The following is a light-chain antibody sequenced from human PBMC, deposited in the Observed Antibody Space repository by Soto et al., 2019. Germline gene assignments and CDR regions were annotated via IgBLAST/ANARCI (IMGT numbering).Light chain of an antibody. V-gene: IGKV3-20*01. CDR2: GVS. CDR1: QTVSSNY. Sequence: ENVLTQSPGTLSLSPGERATLSCRASQTVSSNYLAWYQQKPGQAPRLLIYGVSSRATGIPDRFSGSGSGTDFTLTISRLEPEDFAVYYCQQYSRLPLTFGGGTKVEIK. CDR3: QQYSRLPLT. J-gene: IGKJ4*01.